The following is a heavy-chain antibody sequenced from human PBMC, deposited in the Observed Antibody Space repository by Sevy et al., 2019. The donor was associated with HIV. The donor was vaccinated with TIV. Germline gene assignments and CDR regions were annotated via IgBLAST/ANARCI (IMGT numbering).Heavy chain of an antibody. CDR2: ISWDSDIV. Sequence: GGSLRLSCAASRFNFDDYAMHWVRQAPGKGLEWVSGISWDSDIVAYADSVKGRFTISRDNAKNSLYLQMNSLRPEDTALYYCAKDMGRTGNYYYGMDVWGQGTTVTVS. D-gene: IGHD3-16*01. J-gene: IGHJ6*02. CDR1: RFNFDDYA. V-gene: IGHV3-9*01. CDR3: AKDMGRTGNYYYGMDV.